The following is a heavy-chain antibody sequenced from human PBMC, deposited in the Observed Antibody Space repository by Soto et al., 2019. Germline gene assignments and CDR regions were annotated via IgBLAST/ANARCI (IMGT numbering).Heavy chain of an antibody. J-gene: IGHJ3*02. CDR1: RFIVSGHW. CDR2: IDGDGSRT. CDR3: ARVQSNGWYDWGLDI. V-gene: IGHV3-74*03. D-gene: IGHD6-19*01. Sequence: XGSLGLSCAASRFIVSGHWRHWVRQTPGKGLVWVSLIDGDGSRTAYAESLRGRFTISRDNVKNMLYLQMNSLRAEDTAVYYCARVQSNGWYDWGLDIWGQGTVVTVSS.